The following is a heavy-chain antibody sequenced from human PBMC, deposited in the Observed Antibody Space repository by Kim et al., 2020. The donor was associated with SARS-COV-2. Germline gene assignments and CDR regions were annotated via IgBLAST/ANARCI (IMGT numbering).Heavy chain of an antibody. Sequence: GGSLRLSCAASGFTFSSYAMSWVRQAPGKGLEWVSAISGSGGSTYYADSVKGRFTISRDNSKNTLYLQMNSLRAEDTAVYYCAKVGDEYYDILTGYLIDYWGQGTLVTVSS. CDR1: GFTFSSYA. CDR3: AKVGDEYYDILTGYLIDY. V-gene: IGHV3-23*01. J-gene: IGHJ4*02. D-gene: IGHD3-9*01. CDR2: ISGSGGST.